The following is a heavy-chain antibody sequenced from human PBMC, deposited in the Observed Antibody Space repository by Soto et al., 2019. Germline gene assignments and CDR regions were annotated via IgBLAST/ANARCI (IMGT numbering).Heavy chain of an antibody. CDR1: GYTFTSYG. V-gene: IGHV1-18*01. Sequence: ASVKVSCKASGYTFTSYGISWVRQAPGQGLEWMGWISAYNGNTNYAQKLQGRVTMTTDTSTSTAYMELRSLRSDDTAVYYCARDLQFSGWINWLSTFLDVWGQRSTDT. CDR2: ISAYNGNT. CDR3: ARDLQFSGWINWLSTFLDV. J-gene: IGHJ6*02. D-gene: IGHD6-19*01.